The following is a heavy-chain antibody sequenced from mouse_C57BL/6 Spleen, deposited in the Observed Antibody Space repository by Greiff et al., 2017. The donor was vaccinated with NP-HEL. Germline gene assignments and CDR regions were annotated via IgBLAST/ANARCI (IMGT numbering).Heavy chain of an antibody. D-gene: IGHD3-1*01. J-gene: IGHJ2*01. Sequence: QVQLQQPGAELVRPGSSVKLSCKASGYTFTSYWMHWVKQRPIQGLEWIGNIDPSDCETHYNQKFKDKATLTVDKSSSTAYMQLSSLTSEDSAVYYCARLSGYWGQGTTLTVSS. CDR1: GYTFTSYW. V-gene: IGHV1-52*01. CDR2: IDPSDCET. CDR3: ARLSGY.